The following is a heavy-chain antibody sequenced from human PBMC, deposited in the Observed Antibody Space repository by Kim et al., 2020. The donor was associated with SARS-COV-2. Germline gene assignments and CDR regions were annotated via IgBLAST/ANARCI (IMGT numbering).Heavy chain of an antibody. CDR3: AILRIGTVTQVYYYYGMDV. CDR2: ISYDGSNK. J-gene: IGHJ6*02. Sequence: GGSLRLSCAASGFTFSSYGMHWVRQAPGKGLEWVAVISYDGSNKYYADSVKGRFTISRDNSKNTLYLQMNSLRAEDTAVYYCAILRIGTVTQVYYYYGMDVWGQGTTVTVSS. D-gene: IGHD4-17*01. V-gene: IGHV3-30*03. CDR1: GFTFSSYG.